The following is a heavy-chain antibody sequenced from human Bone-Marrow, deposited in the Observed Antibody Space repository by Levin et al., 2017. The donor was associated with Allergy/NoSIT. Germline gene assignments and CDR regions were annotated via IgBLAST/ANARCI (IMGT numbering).Heavy chain of an antibody. J-gene: IGHJ4*02. D-gene: IGHD3-10*01. CDR3: ARARGGFYGSGSFDF. V-gene: IGHV1-69*13. CDR1: GGTLSNYA. CDR2: IIPAFGST. Sequence: PRASVKVSCKASGGTLSNYAISWVRQAPGQGLEWMGGIIPAFGSTNYAQKFQGRVTITADESTRTSHMELRSLRFEDAAVYYCARARGGFYGSGSFDFWGQGTLVTVSS.